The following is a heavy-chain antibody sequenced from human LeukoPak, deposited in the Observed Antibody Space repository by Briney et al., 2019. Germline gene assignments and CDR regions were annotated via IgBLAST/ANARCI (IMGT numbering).Heavy chain of an antibody. V-gene: IGHV1-2*02. CDR1: GYTFTGYY. Sequence: ASVKVSCKASGYTFTGYYMHWVRQAPGQGLEWMGWINPNSGGTNYAQKFQGRVTMTRDTSISTAYMELSRLRSDDTAVYYCARVNYDILTGYCNPFGYWGQGTLVTVSS. J-gene: IGHJ4*02. D-gene: IGHD3-9*01. CDR2: INPNSGGT. CDR3: ARVNYDILTGYCNPFGY.